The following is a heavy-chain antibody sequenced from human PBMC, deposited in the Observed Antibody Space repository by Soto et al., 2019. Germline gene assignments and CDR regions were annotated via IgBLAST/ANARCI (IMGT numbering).Heavy chain of an antibody. CDR2: VSWNSGAK. CDR1: GFSFDDFV. Sequence: EVQLVESGGGLVQPGRSLRLSCVASGFSFDDFVMNWVRQRPGKGLEWVSSVSWNSGAKLYADSVKGRFAISRDSAKKSVYLQMNSLRPDDRDFYYCAKGVATAVPALDYWGQGTLVTVSS. D-gene: IGHD2-21*02. J-gene: IGHJ4*02. CDR3: AKGVATAVPALDY. V-gene: IGHV3-9*01.